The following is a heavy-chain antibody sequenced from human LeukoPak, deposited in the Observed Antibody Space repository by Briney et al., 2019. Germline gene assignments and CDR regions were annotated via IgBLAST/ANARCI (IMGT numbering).Heavy chain of an antibody. CDR1: GGSISNYY. V-gene: IGHV4-4*07. CDR2: MYASGST. CDR3: AASTEGLQVDY. J-gene: IGHJ4*02. D-gene: IGHD5-24*01. Sequence: AETLSLTCTVSGGSISNYYWSWIRQPAGGGLEWIGPMYASGSTSYNPSLKSRVTMSGDTSKNQFSLELSSVTAADTAVYYCAASTEGLQVDYWGQGTLVTVSS.